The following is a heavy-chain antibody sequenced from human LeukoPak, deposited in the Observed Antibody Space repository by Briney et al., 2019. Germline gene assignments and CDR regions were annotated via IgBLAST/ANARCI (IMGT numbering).Heavy chain of an antibody. CDR3: ARVLWFGERTYGMDV. CDR2: INPNSGGT. V-gene: IGHV1-2*02. J-gene: IGHJ6*02. Sequence: ASVKVSCKASGYTFTSYYMHWVRQAPGQGLEWMGWINPNSGGTNYAQKFQGRVTMTRDTSISTAYMELSRLRSDDTAVYYCARVLWFGERTYGMDVWGQGTTVTVSS. D-gene: IGHD3-10*01. CDR1: GYTFTSYY.